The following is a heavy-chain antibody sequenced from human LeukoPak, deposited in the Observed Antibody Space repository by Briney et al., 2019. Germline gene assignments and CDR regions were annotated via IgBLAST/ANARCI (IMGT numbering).Heavy chain of an antibody. V-gene: IGHV6-1*01. CDR2: TYYRSKWYN. D-gene: IGHD2-15*01. CDR3: AREPPEKYCSGGSRYTDDAFDI. CDR1: GDSVSSKSTA. Sequence: SQTLSLTCAISGDSVSSKSTAWNWIRQSPSRGLEWLGRTYYRSKWYNDYAVSVKSRITINPDTSKNQFSLQLNSVTPEDTAVYYCAREPPEKYCSGGSRYTDDAFDIWGQGTMVTVSS. J-gene: IGHJ3*02.